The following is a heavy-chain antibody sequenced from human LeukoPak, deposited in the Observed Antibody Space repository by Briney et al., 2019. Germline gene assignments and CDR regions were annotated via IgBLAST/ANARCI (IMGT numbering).Heavy chain of an antibody. Sequence: PGGSLRLSCAASGFTFSSYWMIWVRQAPGGGLEWVANIKQDGSDKYYADSVKGRFTISRDNAKNSLYLQMNSLRAEDTAVYYCARLEWLRMRAFDYWGQGTLVTVSS. D-gene: IGHD5-12*01. J-gene: IGHJ4*02. V-gene: IGHV3-7*04. CDR2: IKQDGSDK. CDR3: ARLEWLRMRAFDY. CDR1: GFTFSSYW.